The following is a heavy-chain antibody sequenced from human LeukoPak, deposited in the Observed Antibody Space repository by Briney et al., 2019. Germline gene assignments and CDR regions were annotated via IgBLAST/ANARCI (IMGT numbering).Heavy chain of an antibody. CDR1: GFTFSNFW. D-gene: IGHD4-23*01. CDR3: AKTLRWYDY. CDR2: INGDGSST. V-gene: IGHV3-74*01. Sequence: GALRLSCEASGFTFSNFWMHWVRQVPGKGLLWVSRINGDGSSTTYADSVKGRFTISRDNSKNTLYLQMDSLRAEDTAVYYCAKTLRWYDYWGQGTLVTVSS. J-gene: IGHJ4*02.